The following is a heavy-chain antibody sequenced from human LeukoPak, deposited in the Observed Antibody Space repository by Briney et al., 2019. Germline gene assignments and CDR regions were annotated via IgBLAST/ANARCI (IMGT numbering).Heavy chain of an antibody. D-gene: IGHD3-22*01. Sequence: SETLSLTCTVSGGSISSSSYYWGWIRQPPGKGLEWIGSIYYSGSTYYNPSLKSRVTISVDTSKNQFSLKLSSVTAADTAVYYCARRGYYDSSGYVDYWGQGTLVTVSS. J-gene: IGHJ4*02. CDR2: IYYSGST. CDR3: ARRGYYDSSGYVDY. V-gene: IGHV4-39*07. CDR1: GGSISSSSYY.